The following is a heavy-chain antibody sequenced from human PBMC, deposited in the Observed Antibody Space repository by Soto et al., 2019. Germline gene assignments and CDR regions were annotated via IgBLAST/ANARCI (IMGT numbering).Heavy chain of an antibody. V-gene: IGHV3-66*01. Sequence: GGSLRLSCAASGFTVSSNYMSWVRQAPGKGLEWVSVIYSGGSTYYADSVKGRFTISRDNSKNPLYLQMNSLRAEDTAVYYCARALTGTTGSNAFDIWGQGTMVTVSS. CDR1: GFTVSSNY. CDR3: ARALTGTTGSNAFDI. J-gene: IGHJ3*02. D-gene: IGHD1-20*01. CDR2: IYSGGST.